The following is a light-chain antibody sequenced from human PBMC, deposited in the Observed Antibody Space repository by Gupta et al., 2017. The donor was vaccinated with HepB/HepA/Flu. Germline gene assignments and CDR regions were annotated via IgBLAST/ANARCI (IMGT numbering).Light chain of an antibody. V-gene: IGKV3-15*01. J-gene: IGKJ4*01. Sequence: EVVMTQSPATLSVSPGERVTLSCRASHNVGTTLAWYKQKPGQAPRILIYGASTRATGIPARFSGSGYGTEFTLTISSRQSEDFAVYYCQQDDRWPLLTFGGGTKVEMK. CDR2: GAS. CDR1: HNVGTT. CDR3: QQDDRWPLLT.